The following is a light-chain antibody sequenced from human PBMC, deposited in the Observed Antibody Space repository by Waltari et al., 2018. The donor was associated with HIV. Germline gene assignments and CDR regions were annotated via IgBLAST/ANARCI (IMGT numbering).Light chain of an antibody. J-gene: IGKJ4*01. V-gene: IGKV3-11*01. CDR3: QQRSDWYALT. Sequence: EIVLTQSPAPLSSSLGERATLSCRADQSVSSSLAWYQQNPGHAPWLLIYDASTRATGVPARFSGSGSGTDFTLTISSLETEDFGVYCCQQRSDWYALTFGGGTNVEIK. CDR2: DAS. CDR1: QSVSSS.